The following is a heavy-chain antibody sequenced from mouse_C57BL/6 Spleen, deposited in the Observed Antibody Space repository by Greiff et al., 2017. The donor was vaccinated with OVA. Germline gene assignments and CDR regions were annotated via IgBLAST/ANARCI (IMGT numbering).Heavy chain of an antibody. CDR2: IDPSDSYT. V-gene: IGHV1-69*01. CDR3: ARWGGPRMDY. J-gene: IGHJ4*01. D-gene: IGHD3-3*01. Sequence: QVQLQQPGAELVMPGASVKLSCKASGYTFTSYWMHWVKQRPGQGLEWIGEIDPSDSYTNYNQKFKGKSTLTVDKSSSTAYMQLSSLTSEDSAVYYCARWGGPRMDYWGQGTSVTVSS. CDR1: GYTFTSYW.